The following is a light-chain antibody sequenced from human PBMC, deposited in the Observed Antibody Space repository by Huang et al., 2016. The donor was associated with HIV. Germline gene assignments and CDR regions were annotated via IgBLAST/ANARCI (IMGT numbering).Light chain of an antibody. CDR2: GAS. V-gene: IGKV3-15*01. J-gene: IGKJ1*01. CDR1: QTVNRN. CDR3: QQYNNWPPWT. Sequence: EIVMTQSPATLSVSPGRRVTLSCRASQTVNRNLAWYQQKPGQAPRRLIDGASTRATGIPARFSGSGSETEFTLTISSLQSEDFAVYYCQQYNNWPPWTFGQGTKVEIK.